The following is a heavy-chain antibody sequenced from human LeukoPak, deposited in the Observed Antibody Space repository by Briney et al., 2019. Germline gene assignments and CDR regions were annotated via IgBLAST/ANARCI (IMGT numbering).Heavy chain of an antibody. J-gene: IGHJ4*02. V-gene: IGHV3-53*01. CDR1: GFTVSSNY. Sequence: GGSLRLSCAASGFTVSSNYMSWVRQAPGKGLEWVSVIYSGGSTYYADSVKGRFTISRDNSKNTLYLQMNSLRAEDTAVYYCARDRYYYDSSGYYGPFDYWGQGTLVTVSS. D-gene: IGHD3-22*01. CDR2: IYSGGST. CDR3: ARDRYYYDSSGYYGPFDY.